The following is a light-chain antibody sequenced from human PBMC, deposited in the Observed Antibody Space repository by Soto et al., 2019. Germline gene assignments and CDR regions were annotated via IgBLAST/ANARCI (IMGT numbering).Light chain of an antibody. Sequence: EIVLTQSPVTLSWSPGERATLPSRASQGVRGYLAWYQQKPGQAPRLLIYDAFKRATGIPARFSGSGSGTDFTLTISSLEPEDFAVYYCQQRSNWPSTFGGGTKVEIK. CDR3: QQRSNWPST. CDR1: QGVRGY. J-gene: IGKJ4*01. CDR2: DAF. V-gene: IGKV3-11*01.